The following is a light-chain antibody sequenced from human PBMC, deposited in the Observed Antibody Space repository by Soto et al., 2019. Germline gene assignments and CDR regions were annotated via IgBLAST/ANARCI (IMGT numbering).Light chain of an antibody. CDR2: DNN. CDR1: SSNIGNNY. Sequence: QSVLTQPPSVSAAPGQKVTISCSGSSSNIGNNYVSWYQQLPGTAPKLLIYDNNKRPSVIPDRFSGSKSGTSATLGITGLQTGDEADYYCGTWDSSLSAVVFGVGTKLTVL. V-gene: IGLV1-51*01. J-gene: IGLJ2*01. CDR3: GTWDSSLSAVV.